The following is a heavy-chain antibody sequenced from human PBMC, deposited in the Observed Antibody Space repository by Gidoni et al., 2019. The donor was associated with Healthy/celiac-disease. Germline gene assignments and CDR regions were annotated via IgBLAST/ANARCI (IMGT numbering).Heavy chain of an antibody. V-gene: IGHV5-10-1*03. D-gene: IGHD1-26*01. CDR1: GYSFTSYW. CDR2: IDPSDSYT. J-gene: IGHJ6*02. CDR3: AGGDGGNYYYYGMDV. Sequence: EVQLVQSGAEVKKPGESLRISCKGSGYSFTSYWISWVRQMPGKGLEWMGRIDPSDSYTNYSPSFQGHVTISADKSISTAYLQWSSLKASDTAMYYCAGGDGGNYYYYGMDVWGQGTTVTVSS.